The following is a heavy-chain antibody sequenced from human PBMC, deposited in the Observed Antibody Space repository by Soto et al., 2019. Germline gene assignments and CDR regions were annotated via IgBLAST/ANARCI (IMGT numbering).Heavy chain of an antibody. CDR3: ARGDGDRYDGNGYLGRH. J-gene: IGHJ4*02. CDR1: GFMFRSYW. Sequence: EGSLRHCYTASGFMFRSYWIPLVPQAPGKGLVWVSRIKSDGSGTYYADSVQDRFTISRDNARNTLYLQMNSLRVEDTAVYFCARGDGDRYDGNGYLGRHWGQGT. V-gene: IGHV3-74*01. D-gene: IGHD3-22*01. CDR2: IKSDGSGT.